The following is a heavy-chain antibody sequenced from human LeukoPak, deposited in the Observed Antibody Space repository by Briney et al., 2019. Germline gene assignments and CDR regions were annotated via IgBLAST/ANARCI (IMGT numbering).Heavy chain of an antibody. CDR2: ISAYNGNT. V-gene: IGHV1-18*04. CDR3: ARASMVRGVFDY. CDR1: GYTFTSYG. J-gene: IGHJ4*02. D-gene: IGHD3-10*01. Sequence: ASVKVSCKASGYTFTSYGISWVRQAPGQGREWMGWISAYNGNTNYAQKLQGRVTMTTDTSTSTAYMELRSLRSVDTAVYYCARASMVRGVFDYWGQGTLVTVSS.